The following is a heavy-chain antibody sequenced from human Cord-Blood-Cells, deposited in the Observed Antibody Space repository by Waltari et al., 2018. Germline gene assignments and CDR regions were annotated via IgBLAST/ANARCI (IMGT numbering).Heavy chain of an antibody. Sequence: QVQLVQSGAEVKKHGASVKVSCKASGYTFTSYDTNWVRQATGQGLEWMGWMNPNSGNTGYAQKFQGRVTITRNTSISTAYMELSSLRSEDTAVYYCARRVRRDGYTHWDYWGQGTLVTVSS. CDR2: MNPNSGNT. CDR3: ARRVRRDGYTHWDY. J-gene: IGHJ4*02. V-gene: IGHV1-8*03. CDR1: GYTFTSYD. D-gene: IGHD5-12*01.